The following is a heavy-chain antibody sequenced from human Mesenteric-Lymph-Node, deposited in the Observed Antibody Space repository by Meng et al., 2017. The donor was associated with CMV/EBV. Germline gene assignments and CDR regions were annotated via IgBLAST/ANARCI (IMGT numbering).Heavy chain of an antibody. CDR1: GFTFSDYF. D-gene: IGHD6-13*01. CDR3: ARFAESSSWSYYFDY. J-gene: IGHJ4*02. V-gene: IGHV3-11*04. CDR2: ITSSGSTI. Sequence: GGSLRLSCAASGFTFSDYFMTWIRQAPGKGLEWVSYITSSGSTIYYADSVKGRFTISRDNAKNSLYLQMNSLRAEDTAVYYCARFAESSSWSYYFDYWGQGTLVTVSS.